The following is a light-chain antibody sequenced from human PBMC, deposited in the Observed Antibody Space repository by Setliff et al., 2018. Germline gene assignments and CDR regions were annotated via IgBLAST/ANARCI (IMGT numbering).Light chain of an antibody. V-gene: IGLV2-23*02. CDR3: CSYAGSTTYVV. CDR1: SSDVGSYDL. Sequence: QSALTQPASVSGSPGQSITTSCTGTSSDVGSYDLVSWYQQHPGKAPKLMIYEVSKRPSGVSNRFSGSKSGNTASLTISGLQAEDAADYYCCSYAGSTTYVVFGGGTKVTVL. J-gene: IGLJ2*01. CDR2: EVS.